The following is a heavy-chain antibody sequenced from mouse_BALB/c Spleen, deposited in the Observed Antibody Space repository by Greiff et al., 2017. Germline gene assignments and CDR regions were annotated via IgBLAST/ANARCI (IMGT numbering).Heavy chain of an antibody. CDR2: ISSGSSTI. V-gene: IGHV5-17*02. CDR1: GFTFSSFG. Sequence: EVKLVESGGGLVQPGGSRKLSCAASGFTFSSFGMHWVRQAPEKGLEWVAYISSGSSTIYYADTVKGRFTISRDNPKNTLFLQMTSLRSEDTAMYYCARSLEGYYFDYWGQGTTLTVSS. J-gene: IGHJ2*01. D-gene: IGHD4-1*01. CDR3: ARSLEGYYFDY.